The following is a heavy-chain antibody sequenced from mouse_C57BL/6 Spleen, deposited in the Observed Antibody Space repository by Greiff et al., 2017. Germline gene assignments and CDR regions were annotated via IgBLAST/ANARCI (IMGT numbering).Heavy chain of an antibody. D-gene: IGHD2-3*01. CDR3: ARIDGYYEDY. CDR2: INPNNGGT. CDR1: GYTFTDYN. Sequence: EVQGVESGPELVKPGASVKMSCKASGYTFTDYNMHWVQQSHGKSLEWIGYINPNNGGTSYNQKFKGKATLTVNKSSSTAYMELRSLTSEDSAVYYCARIDGYYEDYWGQGTTLTVSS. J-gene: IGHJ2*01. V-gene: IGHV1-22*01.